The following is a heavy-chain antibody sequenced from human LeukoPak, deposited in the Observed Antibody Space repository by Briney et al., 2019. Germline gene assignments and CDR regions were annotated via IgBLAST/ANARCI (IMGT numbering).Heavy chain of an antibody. D-gene: IGHD1-26*01. CDR2: ISAGNGNT. Sequence: ASVKVSCKASGYTFTSYAIHWVRQAPGQRLEWMGWISAGNGNTKYSQNFQGRVTFISNTSATTAFMELSSLRSEDAAVYYCTRDSGSGNNDYWGQGTLVTVSS. CDR3: TRDSGSGNNDY. J-gene: IGHJ4*02. CDR1: GYTFTSYA. V-gene: IGHV1-3*01.